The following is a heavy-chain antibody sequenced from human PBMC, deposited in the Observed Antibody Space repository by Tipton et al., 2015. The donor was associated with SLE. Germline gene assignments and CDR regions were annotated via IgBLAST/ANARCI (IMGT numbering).Heavy chain of an antibody. D-gene: IGHD2-15*01. CDR2: IYYSGST. J-gene: IGHJ3*02. CDR1: GGSISSYY. Sequence: TLSLTCTVSGGSISSYYWSWIRQPPGKGLEWIGYIYYSGSTNYNPSLKSRVTISVDTSKNQFSLTLSSVTAADTAVYYCARAEGSWDAFDIWGHGTLVSVSS. CDR3: ARAEGSWDAFDI. V-gene: IGHV4-59*01.